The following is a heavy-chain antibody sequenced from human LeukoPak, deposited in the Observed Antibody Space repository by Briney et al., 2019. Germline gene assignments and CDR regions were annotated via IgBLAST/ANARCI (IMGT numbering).Heavy chain of an antibody. Sequence: SETLSLTCTVSGGSISNYHWSWIRQPPGKGLEWIGYIYYSGSTNYNPSLESRVTISVDTSKYQFSLKLRSVTAADTAVYYCARLGLTGFDPWGQGTLVTVSS. CDR3: ARLGLTGFDP. D-gene: IGHD3-16*01. CDR1: GGSISNYH. J-gene: IGHJ5*02. CDR2: IYYSGST. V-gene: IGHV4-59*01.